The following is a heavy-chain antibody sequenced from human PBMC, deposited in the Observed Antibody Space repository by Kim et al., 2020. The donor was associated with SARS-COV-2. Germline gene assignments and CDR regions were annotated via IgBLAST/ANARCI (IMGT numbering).Heavy chain of an antibody. CDR1: GGSFSGYY. CDR2: INHSGST. V-gene: IGHV4-34*01. J-gene: IGHJ3*02. Sequence: SETLSLTCAVYGGSFSGYYWSWIRQPPGKGLEWIGEINHSGSTNYNPSLKSRVTISVDTSKNQFSLKLSSVTAADTAVYYCARDVVDIVVVVAVNGAFDIWGQGTMVTVSS. D-gene: IGHD2-15*01. CDR3: ARDVVDIVVVVAVNGAFDI.